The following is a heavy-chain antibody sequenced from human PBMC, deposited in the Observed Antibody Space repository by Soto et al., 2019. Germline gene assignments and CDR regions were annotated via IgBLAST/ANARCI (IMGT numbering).Heavy chain of an antibody. J-gene: IGHJ4*02. V-gene: IGHV1-69*02. D-gene: IGHD3-10*01. Sequence: QVQLVQSGPAVKKPGSSVRVSCTASGGTFSSYTINWVRQVPGQGPEWMGRSIPMLGMSNYAQKFKGRVMMIADKSTNTVYMELSSLRSEDTAIYHCATNYGSGSAHFDYWGQGTLVTVSS. CDR3: ATNYGSGSAHFDY. CDR1: GGTFSSYT. CDR2: SIPMLGMS.